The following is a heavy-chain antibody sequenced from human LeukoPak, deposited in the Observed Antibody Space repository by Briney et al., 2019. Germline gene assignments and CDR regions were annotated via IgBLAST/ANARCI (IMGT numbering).Heavy chain of an antibody. J-gene: IGHJ4*02. CDR3: ARGRPRFDY. Sequence: SETLSLTCTIPGGSISSYYWSWIRQPPGKGLEWIGYIYYSGSTNYNPSLKSRVTISVDTSKNQFSLKLSSVTAADTAVYYCARGRPRFDYWGQGTLVTVSS. CDR2: IYYSGST. CDR1: GGSISSYY. V-gene: IGHV4-59*01.